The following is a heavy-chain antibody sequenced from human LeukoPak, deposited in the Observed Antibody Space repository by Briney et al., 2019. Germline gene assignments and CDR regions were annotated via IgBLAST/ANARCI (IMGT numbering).Heavy chain of an antibody. CDR2: ISSSSSLI. CDR1: GFTFSNYG. D-gene: IGHD1-20*01. V-gene: IGHV3-48*02. Sequence: GGSLRLSCAASGFTFSNYGMNWVRQAPGKGLEWISYISSSSSLIYYADSVKGRFTISRDNAKNSLYLQMNSLRDEDTAVYYCARVVTGTSNFDYWGQGTLVTVSS. J-gene: IGHJ4*02. CDR3: ARVVTGTSNFDY.